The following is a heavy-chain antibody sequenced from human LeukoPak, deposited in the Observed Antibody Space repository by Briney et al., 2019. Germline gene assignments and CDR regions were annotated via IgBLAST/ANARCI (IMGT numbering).Heavy chain of an antibody. V-gene: IGHV3-23*01. CDR2: ISVSGNT. J-gene: IGHJ4*02. D-gene: IGHD2-21*01. CDR1: GFTSSSYA. CDR3: AKAPVTTCSGAYCYPFDY. Sequence: PGGSLRLSCAASGFTSSSYAMSWVRQAPGKGLEWVSAISVSGNTYHADSVKGRFTISRDSSKNTLYLQMNRLRAEDAAVYYRAKAPVTTCSGAYCYPFDYWGQGTLVTVSS.